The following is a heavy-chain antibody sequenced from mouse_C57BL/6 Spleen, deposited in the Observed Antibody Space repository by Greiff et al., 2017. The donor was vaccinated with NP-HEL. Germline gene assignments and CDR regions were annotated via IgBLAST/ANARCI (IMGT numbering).Heavy chain of an antibody. V-gene: IGHV1-55*01. D-gene: IGHD2-14*01. CDR2: IYPGSGST. Sequence: QVQLQQPGAELVKPGASVKMSCKASGYTFTSYWITWVKQRPGQGLEWIGDIYPGSGSTNYNEKFKSKATLTVDTSSSTAYMQLSSLTSEDSAVYYCARSRIGLYYFDYWGQGTTLTVSS. J-gene: IGHJ2*01. CDR3: ARSRIGLYYFDY. CDR1: GYTFTSYW.